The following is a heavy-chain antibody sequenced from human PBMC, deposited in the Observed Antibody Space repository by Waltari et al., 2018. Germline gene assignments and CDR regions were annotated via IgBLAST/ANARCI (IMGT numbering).Heavy chain of an antibody. J-gene: IGHJ4*02. V-gene: IGHV4-4*02. CDR3: AGDRAIGLFFDY. Sequence: QVQLQESGQGLVKPSGTLSLTCAVSGDSIRGNYWWSWVRQSPEKGLEWMGQVHHSGKPPYNPSLQSRVTISVDKPKNQFSLNLNSVTAADTAVYYCAGDRAIGLFFDYWGRGTLVTVSS. CDR1: GDSIRGNYW. CDR2: VHHSGKP. D-gene: IGHD2-2*01.